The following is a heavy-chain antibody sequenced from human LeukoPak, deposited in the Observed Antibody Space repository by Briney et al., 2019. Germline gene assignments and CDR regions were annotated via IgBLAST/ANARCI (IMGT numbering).Heavy chain of an antibody. Sequence: GGTLRLSCAASGFTFSSYGMSWVRQAPGKGLEWVSGISWNSFSIGYADSAKGRFTISRDNAKNSLYLQMNSLRAEDTAVYYCAKDSGDIVVVVAPMTDAFDIWGQGTMVTVSS. CDR3: AKDSGDIVVVVAPMTDAFDI. J-gene: IGHJ3*02. D-gene: IGHD2-15*01. CDR1: GFTFSSYG. CDR2: ISWNSFSI. V-gene: IGHV3-9*01.